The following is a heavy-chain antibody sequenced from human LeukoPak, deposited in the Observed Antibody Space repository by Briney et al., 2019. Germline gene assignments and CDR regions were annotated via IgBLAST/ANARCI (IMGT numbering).Heavy chain of an antibody. CDR3: ARGPPTDYYDSSGFYYVFDY. D-gene: IGHD3-22*01. Sequence: SETLSRTCAVYGGSFSGYYWSWIRQPPGKGLEWIGEINHSGSTNYKPSLKSRVTISVDTSKNQFSLKLSSVTAADTAVYFCARGPPTDYYDSSGFYYVFDYWGQGTLVTVSS. J-gene: IGHJ4*02. CDR2: INHSGST. CDR1: GGSFSGYY. V-gene: IGHV4-34*01.